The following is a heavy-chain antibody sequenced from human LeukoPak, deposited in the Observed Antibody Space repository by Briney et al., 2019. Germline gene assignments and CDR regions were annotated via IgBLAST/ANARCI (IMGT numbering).Heavy chain of an antibody. CDR1: GFTFSSYA. Sequence: GGSLRLSCTASGFTFSSYAMHWVRQAPGKGLEWVAVISYDGSNKYYADSVKGRFTISRDNSKNTLYLQMNSLRAEDTAVYYCARAYRYYYYMDVWGKGTTVTVSS. CDR3: ARAYRYYYYMDV. V-gene: IGHV3-30*01. J-gene: IGHJ6*03. CDR2: ISYDGSNK.